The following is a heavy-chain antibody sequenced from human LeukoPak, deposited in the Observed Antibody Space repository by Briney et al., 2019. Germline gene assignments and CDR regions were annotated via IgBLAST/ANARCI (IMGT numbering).Heavy chain of an antibody. CDR3: ARVLGGVVTGYAFDI. Sequence: ASVKVSCKASGYTFTSYGISWVRQAPGQGLEWMGWISAYNGNTNYAQKLQGRVTMTTDTSTSTAYMELRSLRSDDTAVYYCARVLGGVVTGYAFDIWGQGTMVTVSS. J-gene: IGHJ3*02. CDR1: GYTFTSYG. V-gene: IGHV1-18*01. CDR2: ISAYNGNT. D-gene: IGHD2-21*02.